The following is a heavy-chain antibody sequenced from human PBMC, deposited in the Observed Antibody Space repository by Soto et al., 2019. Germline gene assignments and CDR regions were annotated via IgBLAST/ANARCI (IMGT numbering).Heavy chain of an antibody. CDR2: ISQSGNT. J-gene: IGHJ4*02. Sequence: PSETLCLTCSIYSGSFSGYYWSWIRQPPGKGLEWIGEISQSGNTNYSPSLKSRVSISIDTSKKQFSLNLASVSAADTAVYYCARAPKVSGSSQTRPDFWGQGTLVTVPQ. V-gene: IGHV4-34*01. CDR1: SGSFSGYY. CDR3: ARAPKVSGSSQTRPDF. D-gene: IGHD6-6*01.